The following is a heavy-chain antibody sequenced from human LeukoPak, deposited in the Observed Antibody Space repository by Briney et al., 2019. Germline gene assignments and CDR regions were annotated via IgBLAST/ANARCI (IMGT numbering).Heavy chain of an antibody. V-gene: IGHV4-61*02. D-gene: IGHD3-10*01. CDR1: GGSISSGSYY. J-gene: IGHJ4*02. CDR3: ARGVDYYGV. CDR2: IYTSGST. Sequence: SETLSLTCTVSGGSISSGSYYWSWIRQPAGKGLEWIGRIYTSGSTNYNPSLKSRVTISVDTSKNQFSLKLSSVTAADTAVYYCARGVDYYGVWGQGTLVTVSS.